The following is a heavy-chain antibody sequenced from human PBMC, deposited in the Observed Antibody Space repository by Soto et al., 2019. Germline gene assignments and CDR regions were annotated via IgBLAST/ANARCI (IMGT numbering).Heavy chain of an antibody. J-gene: IGHJ4*02. CDR1: GGSISSYY. CDR3: ARTYDYGVYDY. D-gene: IGHD4-17*01. Sequence: PSETLSLTCTVSGGSISSYYWSWIRQPPGKGLEWIGYIYYSGSTNYNPSLKSRVTISVDTSKNQFSLKLSSVTAADTAVYYCARTYDYGVYDYWGQGTLVTVSS. V-gene: IGHV4-59*08. CDR2: IYYSGST.